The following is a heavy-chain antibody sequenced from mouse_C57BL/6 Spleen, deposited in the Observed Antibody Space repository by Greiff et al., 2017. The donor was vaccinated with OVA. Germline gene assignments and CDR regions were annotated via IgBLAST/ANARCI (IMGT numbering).Heavy chain of an antibody. J-gene: IGHJ3*01. V-gene: IGHV7-3*01. CDR3: ASHYDRPFAY. CDR2: IRNKANGYTT. CDR1: GFTFTDYY. Sequence: EVQGVESGGGLVQPGGSLSLSCAASGFTFTDYYMSWVRQPPGKALEWLGFIRNKANGYTTEYSASVKGRFTISRDNSQSVLYLQMNAMCAEDRATYYCASHYDRPFAYWGQGTLVTVSA. D-gene: IGHD1-1*01.